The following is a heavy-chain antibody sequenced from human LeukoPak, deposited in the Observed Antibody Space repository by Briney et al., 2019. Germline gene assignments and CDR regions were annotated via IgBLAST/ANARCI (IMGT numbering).Heavy chain of an antibody. D-gene: IGHD3-9*01. V-gene: IGHV4-31*03. CDR1: GGSISSGGYY. CDR3: ARVIRYFDWLSYFDY. Sequence: SETLSLTCTVSGGSISSGGYYWSRIRQHPGKGLEWIGYIYYSGSTYYNPSLKSRVTISVDTSKNQFSLKLSSVTAADTAVYYCARVIRYFDWLSYFDYWGQGTLVTVSS. CDR2: IYYSGST. J-gene: IGHJ4*02.